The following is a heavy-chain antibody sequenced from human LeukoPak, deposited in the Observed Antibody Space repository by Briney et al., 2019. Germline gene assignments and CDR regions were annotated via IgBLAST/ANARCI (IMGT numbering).Heavy chain of an antibody. J-gene: IGHJ4*02. CDR1: GFTFSTYA. Sequence: PGGSLRLSCAASGFTFSTYAMSWVRQAPGKGLEWVSSISGSGTSTYFADSVKGRFTISRDNSKNTLYLQMNSLKAEDTAVYHCAPNRLPTDYWGQGTLVTVSS. D-gene: IGHD5-18*01. V-gene: IGHV3-23*01. CDR3: APNRLPTDY. CDR2: ISGSGTST.